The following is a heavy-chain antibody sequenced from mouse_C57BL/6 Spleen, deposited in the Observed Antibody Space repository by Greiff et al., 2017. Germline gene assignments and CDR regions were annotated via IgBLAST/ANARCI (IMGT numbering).Heavy chain of an antibody. V-gene: IGHV1-61*01. J-gene: IGHJ4*01. D-gene: IGHD4-1*01. CDR2: IYPSDSET. Sequence: QVQLQQPGAELVRPGSSVKLSCKASGYTFTSYWMDWVKQRPGQGLEWIGNIYPSDSETHYNQKFKDKATLTVDKSSSTAYMQRSSLTSEDSAVYYCARTGSYYAMDYWGQGTSVTVSS. CDR1: GYTFTSYW. CDR3: ARTGSYYAMDY.